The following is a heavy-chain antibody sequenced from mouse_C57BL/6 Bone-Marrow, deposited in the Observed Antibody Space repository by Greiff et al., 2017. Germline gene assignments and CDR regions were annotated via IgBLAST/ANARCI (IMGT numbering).Heavy chain of an antibody. D-gene: IGHD4-1*01. CDR1: GYTFTSYW. CDR2: IDPSDSYT. J-gene: IGHJ3*01. CDR3: ARRRGSWAWFAY. Sequence: QVQLQQPGAELVMPGASVQLSCKASGYTFTSYWMHWVTQRPGQGLEWIGEIDPSDSYTNYNPTFQGKSTLTVDKSSSTAYMQLSSLTSEDSAVYYCARRRGSWAWFAYWGQGTLVTVSA. V-gene: IGHV1-69*01.